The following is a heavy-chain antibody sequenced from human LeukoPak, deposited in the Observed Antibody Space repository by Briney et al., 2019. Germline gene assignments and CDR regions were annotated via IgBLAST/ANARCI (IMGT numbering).Heavy chain of an antibody. D-gene: IGHD5-18*01. CDR2: ISGSGGST. CDR3: ARESYDTWPPPQHAFDI. V-gene: IGHV3-23*01. Sequence: PGGSLRLSCAASGFTFSSYAMSWVRQAPGKGLGWVSAISGSGGSTYYADSVKGRFTISRDNSKNTLYLQMNSLRAEDTAVYYCARESYDTWPPPQHAFDIWGQGTMVTVSS. J-gene: IGHJ3*02. CDR1: GFTFSSYA.